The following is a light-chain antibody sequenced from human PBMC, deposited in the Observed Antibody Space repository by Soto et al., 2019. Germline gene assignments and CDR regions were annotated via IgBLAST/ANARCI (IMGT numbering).Light chain of an antibody. CDR2: DDN. J-gene: IGLJ1*01. CDR3: GSWDSSLSAYV. Sequence: QSVLTQPPSVSGAPGQWVTISCTGSSSNIRAGYDVHWYQQLPGAAPKLLIYDDNKRPSGIPDRFSGSKSGTSATLGITGFQTGDEADYYCGSWDSSLSAYVFGTGTKVTVL. CDR1: SSNIRAGYD. V-gene: IGLV1-51*01.